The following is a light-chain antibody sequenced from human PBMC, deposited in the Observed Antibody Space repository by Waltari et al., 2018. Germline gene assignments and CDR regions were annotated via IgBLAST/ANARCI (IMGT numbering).Light chain of an antibody. V-gene: IGLV1-47*02. CDR2: STN. Sequence: QSVLTQPPSASGTPGQRVTISCSGSSSNIGSNYVYWYQQLPGTAPKLLLYSTNRRTTGVPDRFSGSKSGTSASLPISGLRSEDEADYYCAAWDDSLSGGVFGGGTKLTVL. CDR1: SSNIGSNY. J-gene: IGLJ3*02. CDR3: AAWDDSLSGGV.